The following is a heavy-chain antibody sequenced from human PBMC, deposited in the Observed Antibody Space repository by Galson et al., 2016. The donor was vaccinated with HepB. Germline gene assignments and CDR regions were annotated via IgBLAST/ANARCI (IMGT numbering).Heavy chain of an antibody. CDR2: ISSDGGST. D-gene: IGHD5-12*01. J-gene: IGHJ4*02. CDR1: TFMFSSYT. Sequence: SLRLSCAASTFMFSSYTMHWVRQAPGKGLEYVSAISSDGGSTYYIDSVKGRFTISRANSKNSLYLQMTSLRTEDTAAYYCVSREAHWLVTADSWGQGTLVVVSS. V-gene: IGHV3-64D*06. CDR3: VSREAHWLVTADS.